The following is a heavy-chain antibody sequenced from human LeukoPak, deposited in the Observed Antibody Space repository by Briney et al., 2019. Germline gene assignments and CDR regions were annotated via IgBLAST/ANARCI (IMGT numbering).Heavy chain of an antibody. CDR1: GFTFGNSW. V-gene: IGHV3-21*01. CDR3: ARLLQRQVLDV. CDR2: ISSSGTYI. J-gene: IGHJ6*04. Sequence: GGSLRLSCAASGFTFGNSWVHWVRQAPGKGLVWVSYISSSGTYIYYADSVKGRFTISRDKNSLYLQMNSLRAEDTAMYYCARLLQRQVLDVWGKGTTVTVSS.